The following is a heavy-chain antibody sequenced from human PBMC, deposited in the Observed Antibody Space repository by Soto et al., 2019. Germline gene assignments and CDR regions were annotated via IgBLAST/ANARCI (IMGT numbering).Heavy chain of an antibody. V-gene: IGHV3-48*01. Sequence: EEQLVESGGGLVQPGRSLRLSCAASGFTFSSYSMNWVRQAPGKGLEWVSYISSSRSTIYYADSVKGRFTISRDNAKNSLYLQMNSLRAEDTAVYYCARDCPGSSTTCYGNEWFDSWGQGTLVTVSS. CDR2: ISSSRSTI. J-gene: IGHJ5*01. CDR1: GFTFSSYS. D-gene: IGHD2-2*01. CDR3: ARDCPGSSTTCYGNEWFDS.